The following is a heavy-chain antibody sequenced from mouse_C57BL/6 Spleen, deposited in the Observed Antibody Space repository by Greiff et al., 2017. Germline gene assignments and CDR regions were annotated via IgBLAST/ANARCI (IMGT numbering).Heavy chain of an antibody. V-gene: IGHV5-17*01. CDR1: GFTFSDYG. CDR2: ISSGSSTI. Sequence: EVKVEESGGGLVKPGGSLKLSCAASGFTFSDYGMHWVRQAPEKGLEWVAYISSGSSTIYYADTVEGRFTISRDNAKNTLFLQMTSLRSEDTAMYYCARDGYYLDYWGQGTTLTVSS. CDR3: ARDGYYLDY. J-gene: IGHJ2*01. D-gene: IGHD2-3*01.